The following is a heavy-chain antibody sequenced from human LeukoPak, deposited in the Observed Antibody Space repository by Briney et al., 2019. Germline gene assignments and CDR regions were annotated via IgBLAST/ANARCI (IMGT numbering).Heavy chain of an antibody. CDR2: IYYSGST. CDR3: ARQSRYYDSSGYYYFDY. Sequence: PSETLSLTCTVSGGSISSYYWSWIRQPPGKGLEWIGYIYYSGSTNYNPSLKSRVTISVDTSKNQFSLKLSSATAADTAVYYCARQSRYYDSSGYYYFDYWGQGTLVTVSS. D-gene: IGHD3-22*01. J-gene: IGHJ4*02. V-gene: IGHV4-59*01. CDR1: GGSISSYY.